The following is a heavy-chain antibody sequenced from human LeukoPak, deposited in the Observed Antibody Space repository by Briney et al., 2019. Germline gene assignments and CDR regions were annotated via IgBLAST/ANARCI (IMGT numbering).Heavy chain of an antibody. CDR2: ISSSGSTI. V-gene: IGHV3-11*01. Sequence: GGSLRLSCAASGFTFSYYYMSWIRQAPGKGLEWVPYISSSGSTIYYADSVKGPFTISRDNAKNSLYLQMNSLRAEDTAVYYCARARGNVDTAMVWFDPWGQGTPVTVSS. CDR3: ARARGNVDTAMVWFDP. J-gene: IGHJ5*02. D-gene: IGHD5-18*01. CDR1: GFTFSYYY.